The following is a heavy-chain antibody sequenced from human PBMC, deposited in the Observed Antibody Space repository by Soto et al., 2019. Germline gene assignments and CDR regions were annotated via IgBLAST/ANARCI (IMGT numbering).Heavy chain of an antibody. CDR3: AAEGIAVAPYAFDI. Sequence: SVKVSCKASGFTFTSSAMQWVRQARGQRLEWIGWIVVGSGNTNYAQKFQERVTITRDMSTSTAYMELSNLRSEDTAVYYCAAEGIAVAPYAFDIWGQGTMVTVSS. V-gene: IGHV1-58*02. CDR2: IVVGSGNT. D-gene: IGHD6-19*01. J-gene: IGHJ3*02. CDR1: GFTFTSSA.